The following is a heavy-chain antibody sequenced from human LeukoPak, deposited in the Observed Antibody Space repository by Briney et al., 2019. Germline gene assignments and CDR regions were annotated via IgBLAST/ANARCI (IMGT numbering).Heavy chain of an antibody. CDR2: IYYSGST. V-gene: IGHV4-59*11. CDR3: ARVTRYYDFWSGYSTQGSGFDP. CDR1: GGSISSHC. D-gene: IGHD3-3*01. J-gene: IGHJ5*02. Sequence: SETLSLTCTVSGGSISSHCWSWIRQPPGKGLEWMGYIYYSGSTNYNPSLKSRVTISVDTSKNQFSLKLSSVTAADTAVYYCARVTRYYDFWSGYSTQGSGFDPWGQGTLVTVSS.